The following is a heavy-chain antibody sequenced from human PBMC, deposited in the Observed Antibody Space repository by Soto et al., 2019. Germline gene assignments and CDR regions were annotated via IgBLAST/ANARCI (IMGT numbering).Heavy chain of an antibody. Sequence: SVKVSCKASGGTFSSYAISWVRQAPGQGLEWMGGIIPIFGTANYAQKFQGRVTITADKSTSTAYMELSSLRSEDTAVYYCARDDTMVRGNYYYYGMDVWGQGTTVNVSS. CDR2: IIPIFGTA. J-gene: IGHJ6*02. CDR3: ARDDTMVRGNYYYYGMDV. D-gene: IGHD3-10*01. V-gene: IGHV1-69*06. CDR1: GGTFSSYA.